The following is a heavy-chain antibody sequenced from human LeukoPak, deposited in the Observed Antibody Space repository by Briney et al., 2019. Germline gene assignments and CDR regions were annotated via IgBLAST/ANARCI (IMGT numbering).Heavy chain of an antibody. V-gene: IGHV4-4*02. CDR2: IYHSGST. D-gene: IGHD1-26*01. CDR1: SGSISSGIW. Sequence: SGTLSLTCGVSSGSISSGIWWSWVRQPLGKGLEWIGEIYHSGSTNYNPSLKSRATISVDKSKGQFSLKLSSVTAADTAIYYCARKPTTSDAFDMWGQGTMVTVSS. CDR3: ARKPTTSDAFDM. J-gene: IGHJ3*02.